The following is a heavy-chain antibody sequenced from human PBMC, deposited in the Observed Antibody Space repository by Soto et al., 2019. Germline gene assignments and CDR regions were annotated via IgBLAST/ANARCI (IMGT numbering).Heavy chain of an antibody. CDR2: ISAYNGNT. Sequence: ASVKVSCKASGYTFTSYGISWVRQAPGQGLEWMGWISAYNGNTNYAQKLQGRVTMTTDTSTSTAYMELRSLRSDDTAVYYCARVITTIFGVVIPPGYWGQGTLVTVSS. D-gene: IGHD3-3*01. V-gene: IGHV1-18*04. CDR1: GYTFTSYG. J-gene: IGHJ4*02. CDR3: ARVITTIFGVVIPPGY.